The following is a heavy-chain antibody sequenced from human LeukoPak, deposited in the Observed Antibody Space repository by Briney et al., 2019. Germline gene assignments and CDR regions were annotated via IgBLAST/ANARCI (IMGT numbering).Heavy chain of an antibody. Sequence: ASVKLSCKASGYTFTSYGISWVRQAPGQGLEWVGWISAYNGNTNYAQKLQGRVTMTTDTSTSTAYMELRSLRSDDTAVYYCARDRGRITMIKYYFDYWGQGTLVTVSS. J-gene: IGHJ4*02. D-gene: IGHD3-22*01. V-gene: IGHV1-18*01. CDR2: ISAYNGNT. CDR1: GYTFTSYG. CDR3: ARDRGRITMIKYYFDY.